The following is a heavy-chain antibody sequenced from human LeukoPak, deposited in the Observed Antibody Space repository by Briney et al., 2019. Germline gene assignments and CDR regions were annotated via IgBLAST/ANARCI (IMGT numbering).Heavy chain of an antibody. CDR3: ARAGRDGYNSDY. CDR2: ISYDGSNK. CDR1: GFTFSSYA. Sequence: PGGSLRLSCAASGFTFSSYAMHWVRQAPDKGLEWVAVISYDGSNKYYADSVKGRFTISRDNSKNTLYLQMNSLRAEDTAVYYCARAGRDGYNSDYWGQGTLVTVSS. D-gene: IGHD5-24*01. V-gene: IGHV3-30-3*01. J-gene: IGHJ4*02.